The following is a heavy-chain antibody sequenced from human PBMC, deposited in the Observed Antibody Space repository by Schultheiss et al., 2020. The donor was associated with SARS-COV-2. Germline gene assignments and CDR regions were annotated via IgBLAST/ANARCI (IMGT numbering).Heavy chain of an antibody. Sequence: GGSLRLSCTASGFTFGDYAMSWFRQAPGKGLEWVGFIRSKAYGGTTEYAASVKGRFTISRDNSKNTLYLQMNSLRAEDTAVYYCARDKEGLVYYGMDVWGQGTTVTVSS. D-gene: IGHD3-3*01. CDR3: ARDKEGLVYYGMDV. V-gene: IGHV3-49*03. CDR1: GFTFGDYA. CDR2: IRSKAYGGTT. J-gene: IGHJ6*02.